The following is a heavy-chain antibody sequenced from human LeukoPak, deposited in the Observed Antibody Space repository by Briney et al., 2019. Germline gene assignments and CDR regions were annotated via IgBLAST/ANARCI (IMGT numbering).Heavy chain of an antibody. J-gene: IGHJ4*02. CDR1: GGSFSGYY. CDR3: ARLVARYCSSTSCRGSDY. D-gene: IGHD2-2*01. Sequence: SETLSLTCAVYGGSFSGYYWSWIRQPPGKGLEWIGEINHSGSTNYNPSHKSRVTISVDTSKNQFSLKLSSVTAADTAVYYCARLVARYCSSTSCRGSDYWGQGTLVTVSS. CDR2: INHSGST. V-gene: IGHV4-34*01.